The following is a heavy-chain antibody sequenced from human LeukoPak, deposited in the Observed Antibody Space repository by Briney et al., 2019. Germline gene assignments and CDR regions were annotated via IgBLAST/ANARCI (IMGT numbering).Heavy chain of an antibody. Sequence: QPGGSLRLSCAASGFLFSKNSMSWVRQAPGKGLEWVSGISDSAVDTYYTDSVKGRFTISRDNSRDTLYLQMSSLRAEDTAVYYCAAHNYYETLGYYYPYCFDFWGQGALVTVSS. CDR1: GFLFSKNS. V-gene: IGHV3-23*01. D-gene: IGHD3-22*01. CDR3: AAHNYYETLGYYYPYCFDF. CDR2: ISDSAVDT. J-gene: IGHJ4*02.